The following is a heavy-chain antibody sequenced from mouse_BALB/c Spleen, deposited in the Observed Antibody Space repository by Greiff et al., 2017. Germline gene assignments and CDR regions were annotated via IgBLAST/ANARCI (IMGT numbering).Heavy chain of an antibody. J-gene: IGHJ1*01. Sequence: EVQLQESGPGLVKPSQSLSLTCTVTGYSITSDYARNWIRQFPGNKLEWMGYISYSGSTSYNPSLKSRISITRDTSKNQSFLQLNSVTTEDTATYYGARRDGSSYVWYLDVWGAGTTVTVSS. V-gene: IGHV3-2*02. CDR2: ISYSGST. CDR1: GYSITSDYA. CDR3: ARRDGSSYVWYLDV. D-gene: IGHD1-1*01.